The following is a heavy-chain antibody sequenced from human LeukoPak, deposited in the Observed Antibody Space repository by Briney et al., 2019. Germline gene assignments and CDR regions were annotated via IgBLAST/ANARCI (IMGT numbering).Heavy chain of an antibody. D-gene: IGHD3-10*01. CDR2: IGRSSSYI. CDR1: GFTFSIYS. V-gene: IGHV3-21*06. J-gene: IGHJ3*02. Sequence: PGGSLRLSCAASGFTFSIYSMSWVRQAPGKGLEWVSCIGRSSSYIYSADSVKGRFTRSRDNAKNLLCLQMNGLRAEDTAVYYCARGRSITLLRGVAMSDGFDIWGQGAMVAVSS. CDR3: ARGRSITLLRGVAMSDGFDI.